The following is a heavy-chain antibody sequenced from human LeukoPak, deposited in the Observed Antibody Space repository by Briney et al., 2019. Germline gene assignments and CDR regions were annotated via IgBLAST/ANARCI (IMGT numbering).Heavy chain of an antibody. V-gene: IGHV4-34*01. CDR1: GGPFSGYF. D-gene: IGHD3-10*01. CDR3: ARRYYYNLGSFPFDF. Sequence: SETLSLTCAVSGGPFSGYFWSWIRQSSGKGLEWVGEIHNSGTTNYNPSLNSRVTISEDTSKNQFYLNLSSVAAADTAVYYCARRYYYNLGSFPFDFWGQGTLVTVTS. CDR2: IHNSGTT. J-gene: IGHJ4*02.